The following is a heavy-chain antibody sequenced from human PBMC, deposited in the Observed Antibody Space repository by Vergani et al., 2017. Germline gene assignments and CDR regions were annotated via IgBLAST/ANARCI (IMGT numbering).Heavy chain of an antibody. V-gene: IGHV3-21*01. J-gene: IGHJ4*02. Sequence: EVQLVESGGGLVKPGGSLRLSCAASGFPFSSYSMNWVRQAPGKGLEWVSSISSSSSSIYYADSVKGRFTISRDNAKNSLYLQMNSLRAEDTAVYYCARDGSSWYFDYWGQGTLVTVSS. CDR3: ARDGSSWYFDY. CDR2: ISSSSSSI. CDR1: GFPFSSYS. D-gene: IGHD6-13*01.